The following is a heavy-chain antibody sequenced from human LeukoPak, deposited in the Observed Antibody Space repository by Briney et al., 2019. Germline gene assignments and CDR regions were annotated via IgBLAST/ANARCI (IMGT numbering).Heavy chain of an antibody. CDR3: ARDDYDYYSSRGYLYWFDS. D-gene: IGHD3-22*01. J-gene: IGHJ5*01. CDR1: GYTFTSYG. CDR2: ISAYNCNT. V-gene: IGHV1-18*01. Sequence: GASVKVSCKASGYTFTSYGIIWLRQAPGQGLKWMGWISAYNCNTKYAQKLQCRVTMTTDTSTNTAYMELRSLRSDDTAVYYCARDDYDYYSSRGYLYWFDSWGQGTLVTVSS.